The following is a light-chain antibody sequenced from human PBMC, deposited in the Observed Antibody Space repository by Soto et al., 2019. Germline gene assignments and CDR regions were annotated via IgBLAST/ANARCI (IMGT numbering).Light chain of an antibody. Sequence: IQMTQYPSYLSSSFGGRVTITCRASQSIGNCLNWYQQKPGKAPNLLISAASSLQSGVPSRFSGSGPGTDFTLTISSLKHEDFATYYCQQSYSTTRTFGQGTRLEIK. CDR3: QQSYSTTRT. V-gene: IGKV1-39*01. CDR1: QSIGNC. CDR2: AAS. J-gene: IGKJ5*01.